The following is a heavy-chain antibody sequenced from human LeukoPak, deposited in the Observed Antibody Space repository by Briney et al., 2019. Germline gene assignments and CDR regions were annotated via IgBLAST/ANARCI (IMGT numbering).Heavy chain of an antibody. CDR1: GFTFSSYW. D-gene: IGHD3-22*01. V-gene: IGHV3-7*01. CDR2: IKQDGSVK. J-gene: IGHJ4*02. CDR3: ARPKESNYYDSSGYYYFMH. Sequence: QAGGSLRLSCAASGFTFSSYWMSWVRQAPGKGLEWVANIKQDGSVKYYVDSVMGRFTISRDNAKNSLYLQMNSLRAEDTAVYYCARPKESNYYDSSGYYYFMHWGQGTLVTVSS.